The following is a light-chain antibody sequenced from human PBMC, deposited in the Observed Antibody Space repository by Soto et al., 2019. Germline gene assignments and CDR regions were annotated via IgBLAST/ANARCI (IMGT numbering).Light chain of an antibody. CDR3: QQSGSSPWT. CDR1: QSVSSSY. V-gene: IGKV3-20*01. J-gene: IGKJ1*01. Sequence: EIVLPQSPSTLSLSAGERSTLSCRASQSVSSSYLAWYQQKPGQAPRLLIYGASSRATGIPDRFSGSGSGTDFTLTISRLEPEDFAVYYCQQSGSSPWTFGQGTKVDI. CDR2: GAS.